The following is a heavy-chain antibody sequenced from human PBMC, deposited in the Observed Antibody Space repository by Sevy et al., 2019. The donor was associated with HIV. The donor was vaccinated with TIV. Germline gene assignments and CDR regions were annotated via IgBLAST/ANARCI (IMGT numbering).Heavy chain of an antibody. Sequence: SGPTLVKPTQTLTLTCTFSGFSLSTSGVGVGWIRQPPGKALEWLALIYWDDDKRYSPSLKSRLTITKDTSKNQVVLTMTXMDPVDTATYYCAHIPKGAYYYDSSGYYIPTTFDYWGQGTLVTVSS. J-gene: IGHJ4*02. CDR2: IYWDDDK. CDR3: AHIPKGAYYYDSSGYYIPTTFDY. CDR1: GFSLSTSGVG. V-gene: IGHV2-5*02. D-gene: IGHD3-22*01.